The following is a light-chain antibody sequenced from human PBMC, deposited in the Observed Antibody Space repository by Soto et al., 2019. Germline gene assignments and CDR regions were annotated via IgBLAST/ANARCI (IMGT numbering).Light chain of an antibody. Sequence: QSALTQPASVSGSPGQSITISCTGTSSDVGSYNLVSWYQQHPGKAPKLMIYEVTKRPSGISNRFSGSKSGNTASLTISGLQAEDEADYYCCSYVGSSPPYVIFGGGTKLTVL. V-gene: IGLV2-23*02. CDR3: CSYVGSSPPYVI. J-gene: IGLJ2*01. CDR2: EVT. CDR1: SSDVGSYNL.